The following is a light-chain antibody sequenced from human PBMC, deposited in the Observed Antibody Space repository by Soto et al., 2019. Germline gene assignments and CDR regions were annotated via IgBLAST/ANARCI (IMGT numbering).Light chain of an antibody. CDR3: MQALQTPDT. Sequence: DIVMPQSPLSLPVTPGEPASISCRSSQSLLHSNGYNYLDWYLQKPGQSPQLLIYLGSNRASGVPDRFSGSGSGTDVTLKISRVEAEDVGVYYCMQALQTPDTFGQGTKVEIK. CDR1: QSLLHSNGYNY. J-gene: IGKJ1*01. CDR2: LGS. V-gene: IGKV2-28*01.